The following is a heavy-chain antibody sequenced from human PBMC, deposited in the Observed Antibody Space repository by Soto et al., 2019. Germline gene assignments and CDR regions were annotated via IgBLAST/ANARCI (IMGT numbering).Heavy chain of an antibody. Sequence: PGESLKISCKGSGYSFTSYCIGWVLQMPWKGLEWMGIIYPGDSDTRYSPSFQGQVTISADKSISTAYLQWSSLKASDTAMYYCARHAGYCSSTSCPYYYYGMDVWGQGTTVTVSS. CDR2: IYPGDSDT. CDR3: ARHAGYCSSTSCPYYYYGMDV. J-gene: IGHJ6*02. V-gene: IGHV5-51*01. CDR1: GYSFTSYC. D-gene: IGHD2-2*01.